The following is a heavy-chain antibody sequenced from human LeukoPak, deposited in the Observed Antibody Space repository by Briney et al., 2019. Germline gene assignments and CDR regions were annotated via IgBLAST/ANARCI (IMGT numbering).Heavy chain of an antibody. CDR2: INPSGGNT. V-gene: IGHV1-46*01. CDR1: GYTFTSYY. Sequence: ASVKVSCKASGYTFTSYYMHWVRQAPGQGLEWMGIINPSGGNTSYAQKFQDRVTITRDTSTSTVYMELSSLRSEDTAVYYCARDHIVVVPAAMENYYYYGMDVWGKGTTVTVSS. CDR3: ARDHIVVVPAAMENYYYYGMDV. D-gene: IGHD2-2*01. J-gene: IGHJ6*04.